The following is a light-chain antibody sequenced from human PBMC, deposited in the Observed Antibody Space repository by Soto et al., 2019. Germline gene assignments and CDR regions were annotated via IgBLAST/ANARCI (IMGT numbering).Light chain of an antibody. J-gene: IGLJ3*02. V-gene: IGLV1-44*01. Sequence: QPVLTQPPSASVTPGQRVSISCAGNSSNIGSNTVNWYHQLPGTATTLLIKSNNQLPSGIPDRFSGSKSGTSASLAISVRQSEDEADYYCATWDDSLNGWVFGGGTKLTVL. CDR2: SNN. CDR3: ATWDDSLNGWV. CDR1: SSNIGSNT.